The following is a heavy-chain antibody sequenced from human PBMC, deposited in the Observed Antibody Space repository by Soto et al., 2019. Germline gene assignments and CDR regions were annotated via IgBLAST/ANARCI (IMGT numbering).Heavy chain of an antibody. V-gene: IGHV1-69*04. D-gene: IGHD3-3*01. CDR1: GGTFSSYT. Sequence: GASVQVSCKASGGTFSSYTISWVRQAPGQGLEWMVRIIPILGIANFAQKFQGRVTITADKSMSTAYMELSSLRSEDTAVYYCARERLLRFLEWLSPFDYWGQGTLVTVSS. CDR3: ARERLLRFLEWLSPFDY. CDR2: IIPILGIA. J-gene: IGHJ4*02.